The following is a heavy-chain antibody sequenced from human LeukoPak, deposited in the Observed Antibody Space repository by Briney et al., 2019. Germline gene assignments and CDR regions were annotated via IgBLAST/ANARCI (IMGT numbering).Heavy chain of an antibody. D-gene: IGHD6-6*01. CDR2: INPNSGGT. V-gene: IGHV1-2*06. CDR1: GYTFTGYY. J-gene: IGHJ4*02. CDR3: ARDLLRIASRPPPHFDY. Sequence: ASVKVSCKASGYTFTGYYMHWVRQAPGQGLEWMGRINPNSGGTNYAQKFQGRVTMTRDTSISTAYMELSRLRSDDPAVYYCARDLLRIASRPPPHFDYWGQGTPVTVSS.